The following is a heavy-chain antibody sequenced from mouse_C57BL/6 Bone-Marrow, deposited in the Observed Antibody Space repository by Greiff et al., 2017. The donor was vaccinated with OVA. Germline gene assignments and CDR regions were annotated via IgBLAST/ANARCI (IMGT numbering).Heavy chain of an antibody. Sequence: DVMLVESGGGLVQPGGSLKLSCAASGFTFSDYYMYWVRQTPEKSLEWVAYISNGGGSTYYPDTVKGRFTISRDNATNTLYLQMSRLRSEDTAMYYGARAYYDYNDRYAMDYWGQGTSVTVSS. CDR3: ARAYYDYNDRYAMDY. CDR2: ISNGGGST. V-gene: IGHV5-12*01. J-gene: IGHJ4*01. CDR1: GFTFSDYY. D-gene: IGHD2-4*01.